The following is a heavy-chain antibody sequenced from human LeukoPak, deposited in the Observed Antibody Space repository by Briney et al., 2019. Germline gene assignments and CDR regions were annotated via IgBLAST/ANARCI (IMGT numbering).Heavy chain of an antibody. J-gene: IGHJ4*02. CDR2: INNVGSHI. CDR1: GFTFSNSA. CDR3: ARDERNYYCSGGNCYLDY. D-gene: IGHD2-15*01. Sequence: KPGGSLRLSCAASGFTFSNSAMNWVRQAPGKGLEWVSSINNVGSHIYYADSVKGRFTISRDNAKNSLYLQMTSPRAEDTAVYYCARDERNYYCSGGNCYLDYWGQGTLVTVSS. V-gene: IGHV3-21*01.